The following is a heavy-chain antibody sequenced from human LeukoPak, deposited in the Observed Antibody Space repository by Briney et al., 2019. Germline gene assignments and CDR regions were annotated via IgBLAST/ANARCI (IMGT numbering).Heavy chain of an antibody. D-gene: IGHD1-1*01. CDR2: LYSSGTT. V-gene: IGHV3-66*01. J-gene: IGHJ6*02. CDR1: GFTVSTKY. CDR3: ARDSNEMDV. Sequence: PGGSLRLSCVVSGFTVSTKYMNWVRQAPGKGLEWVSVLYSSGTTYYADSVKGRFTISRDNAKNTLYLQMNSLRAEDTAVYYCARDSNEMDVWGQGTTVTVSS.